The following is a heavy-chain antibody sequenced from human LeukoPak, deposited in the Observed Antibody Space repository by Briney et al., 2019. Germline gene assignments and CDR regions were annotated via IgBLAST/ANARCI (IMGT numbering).Heavy chain of an antibody. J-gene: IGHJ3*01. CDR1: GFTFSGFW. CDR2: INSDGSKG. D-gene: IGHD6-6*01. CDR3: ARSSYSSSSSV. V-gene: IGHV3-7*03. Sequence: GGSLRLSCAVSGFTFSGFWMSWSRQAPGKGLEWVASINSDGSKGYYADVVKGRFTISRDNAKNSLYLQINSLRAEDTAVYYCARSSYSSSSSVWGQGTMVTVSS.